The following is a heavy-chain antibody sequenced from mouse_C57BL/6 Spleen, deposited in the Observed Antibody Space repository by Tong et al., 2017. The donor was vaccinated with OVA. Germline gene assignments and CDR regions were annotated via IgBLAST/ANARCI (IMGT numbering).Heavy chain of an antibody. J-gene: IGHJ3*01. CDR3: ARDEELRPPFAY. Sequence: EVQLQESGGDLVKPGGSLKLSCAASGFTFSSYAMSWVRQTPEKRLEWVATISSGGSYTYYPDSVKGRFTISRDNAKNSLYLQMSSLKSEDTAMYYCARDEELRPPFAYWGQGTLVTVSA. CDR1: GFTFSSYA. D-gene: IGHD1-2*01. CDR2: ISSGGSYT. V-gene: IGHV5-6*01.